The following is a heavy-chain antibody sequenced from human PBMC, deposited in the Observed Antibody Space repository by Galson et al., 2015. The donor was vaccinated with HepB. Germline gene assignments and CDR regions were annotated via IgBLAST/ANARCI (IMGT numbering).Heavy chain of an antibody. CDR2: ISSSSSTI. CDR3: ARDSYDSSGYYQGLFDY. CDR1: GFTFSSYS. Sequence: SLRLSCAASGFTFSSYSMNWVRQAPGKGLEWVSYISSSSSTIYYADSVKGRFTISRDNAKNSLYLQMNSLRAEDTAVYYCARDSYDSSGYYQGLFDYWGQGTLVTVSS. D-gene: IGHD3-22*01. V-gene: IGHV3-48*01. J-gene: IGHJ4*02.